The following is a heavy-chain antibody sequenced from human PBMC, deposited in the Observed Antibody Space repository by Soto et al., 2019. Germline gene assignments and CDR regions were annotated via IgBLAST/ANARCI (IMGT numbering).Heavy chain of an antibody. D-gene: IGHD6-6*01. CDR3: ARSLSTIGARPDY. Sequence: QVQLVQSGAEVTKPGASVEVSCKAYGYTFTGYYLHWVRQAPGQGLEWMGWINPNSGGTHYAQKFQGRLTMTRDTSISTAYMELSRLSSDETAVYYCARSLSTIGARPDYWGQGTLVTVSS. CDR2: INPNSGGT. V-gene: IGHV1-2*02. J-gene: IGHJ4*02. CDR1: GYTFTGYY.